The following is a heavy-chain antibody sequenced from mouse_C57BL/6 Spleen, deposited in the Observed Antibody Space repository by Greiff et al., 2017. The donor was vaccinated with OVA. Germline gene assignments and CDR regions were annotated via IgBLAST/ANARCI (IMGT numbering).Heavy chain of an antibody. D-gene: IGHD2-3*01. J-gene: IGHJ3*01. CDR2: IYPGSGST. CDR3: ARPDGYYEGFAY. CDR1: GYTFTSYW. Sequence: QVQLQQPGAELVKPGASVKMSCKASGYTFTSYWITWVKQRPGQGLEWIGDIYPGSGSTNYNEKFKSKATLTVDTSSSTAYMQLSSLTSEDSAVYYCARPDGYYEGFAYWGQGTLVTVSA. V-gene: IGHV1-55*01.